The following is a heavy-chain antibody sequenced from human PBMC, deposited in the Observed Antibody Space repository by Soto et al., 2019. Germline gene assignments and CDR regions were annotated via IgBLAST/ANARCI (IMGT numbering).Heavy chain of an antibody. J-gene: IGHJ6*02. Sequence: SETLSLTCNVSGGSMRSYYWTWMRQSPGKGLEWLGNVFYSGNTNLNPSLRDRLSISVDTSKNKFSLMLNSVTAADTAVYYCARDLICCGMDVWGQGTTVTVSS. CDR1: GGSMRSYY. CDR3: ARDLICCGMDV. D-gene: IGHD2-8*01. V-gene: IGHV4-59*01. CDR2: VFYSGNT.